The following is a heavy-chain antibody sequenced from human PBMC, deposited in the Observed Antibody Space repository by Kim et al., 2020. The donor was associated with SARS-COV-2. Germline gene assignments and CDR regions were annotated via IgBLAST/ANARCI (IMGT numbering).Heavy chain of an antibody. Sequence: SETLSLTCAVYDASLSGYYWSWIRQPPGKGLEWIGEINHSGSTNYSPSLQSRVTISVDTSNNQFSLRLTSVTAADTAVYYCARSSKHDYGNYRYYYYMDV. D-gene: IGHD4-17*01. V-gene: IGHV4-34*01. CDR3: ARSSKHDYGNYRYYYYMDV. CDR1: DASLSGYY. J-gene: IGHJ6*03. CDR2: INHSGST.